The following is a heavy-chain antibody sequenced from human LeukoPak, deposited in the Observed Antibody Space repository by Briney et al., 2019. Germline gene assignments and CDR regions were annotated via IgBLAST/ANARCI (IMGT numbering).Heavy chain of an antibody. Sequence: GGSLRLSCTASGFTFSSYWMHWVRQVPGKGLVWVSRINSAGISTNYADSVKGRFTISRGNAKNTLYLQMNSLRAEDTAIYYCARDIAAAVDYWGQGTLVTVSS. D-gene: IGHD6-25*01. CDR2: INSAGIST. V-gene: IGHV3-74*01. J-gene: IGHJ4*02. CDR1: GFTFSSYW. CDR3: ARDIAAAVDY.